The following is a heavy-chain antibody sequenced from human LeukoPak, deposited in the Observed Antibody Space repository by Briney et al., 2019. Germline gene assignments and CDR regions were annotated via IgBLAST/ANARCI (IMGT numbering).Heavy chain of an antibody. CDR3: AKVGFTMIVVVIPLDAFDI. CDR1: GFTFSSYA. CDR2: ISGSGGST. D-gene: IGHD3-22*01. J-gene: IGHJ3*02. Sequence: PGGSLRLSCAASGFTFSSYAMSWVRQAPGKGLEWVSAISGSGGSTYYADSVKGRFTISRDNSKNTLYLQMNSLRAEDTAVYYCAKVGFTMIVVVIPLDAFDIWGQGTMVTVSS. V-gene: IGHV3-23*01.